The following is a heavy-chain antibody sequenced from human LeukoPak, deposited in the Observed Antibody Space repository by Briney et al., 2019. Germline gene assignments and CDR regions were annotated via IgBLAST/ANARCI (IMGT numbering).Heavy chain of an antibody. CDR1: GFTFNTFA. Sequence: GGSLRLSCAASGFTFNTFAMSWVRQAPGRGLDWVSYVSGNGVKTYYADSVKGRFTIYRDNSKNTLYLQMHSLRADDTAVYYCAKDRVGGGYSAYELFDYWGQGTLVTVSS. J-gene: IGHJ4*02. D-gene: IGHD5-12*01. CDR2: VSGNGVKT. V-gene: IGHV3-23*01. CDR3: AKDRVGGGYSAYELFDY.